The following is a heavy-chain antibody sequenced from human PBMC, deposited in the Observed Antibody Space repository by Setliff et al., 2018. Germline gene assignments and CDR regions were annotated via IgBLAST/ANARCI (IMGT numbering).Heavy chain of an antibody. J-gene: IGHJ4*02. CDR2: INHSGST. Sequence: SETLSLTCAVYGGSFSGYYWSWIRQPPGKGLEWIGEINHSGSTNYNPSLKSRVTISVDMSKNQFSLKLSSVTAADTAVYYCARGRSNFWGYYFDYWGQGTLVTVSS. CDR1: GGSFSGYY. D-gene: IGHD3-3*01. CDR3: ARGRSNFWGYYFDY. V-gene: IGHV4-34*01.